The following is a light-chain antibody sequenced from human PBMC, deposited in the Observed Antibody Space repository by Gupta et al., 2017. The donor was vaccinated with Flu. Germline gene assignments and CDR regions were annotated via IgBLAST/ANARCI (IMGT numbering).Light chain of an antibody. Sequence: SYELTQPSSVSVSPGQTARITCSGDVLAKKYARWFQQKPGQAPVLVIYKDSERPSGIPERLSGSSSGTTVTLTISGAQVEDEADYYCYSAADNNPHWVFGGGTKLTVL. CDR2: KDS. CDR3: YSAADNNPHWV. V-gene: IGLV3-27*01. CDR1: VLAKKY. J-gene: IGLJ3*02.